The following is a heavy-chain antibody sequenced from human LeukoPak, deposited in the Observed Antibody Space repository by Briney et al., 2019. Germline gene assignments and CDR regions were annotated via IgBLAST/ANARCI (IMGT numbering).Heavy chain of an antibody. CDR1: DGSISSSSYY. J-gene: IGHJ3*02. D-gene: IGHD1-14*01. CDR2: IYYSGST. CDR3: VRDGATEAVDI. Sequence: PSETLSLTCTVSDGSISSSSYYWGWIRQPPGKGLEWIGSIYYSGSTYYNPSLKSRVTISVDTSKNQFSLKLSSVTAADTAVYYCVRDGATEAVDIWGQGTMVTVSS. V-gene: IGHV4-39*07.